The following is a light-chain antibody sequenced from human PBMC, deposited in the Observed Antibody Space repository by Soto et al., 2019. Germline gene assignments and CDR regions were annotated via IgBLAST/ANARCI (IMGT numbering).Light chain of an antibody. CDR1: QSISTY. J-gene: IGKJ2*01. CDR3: QQCSSSPPYT. Sequence: DIQMTQSPSSLSASVGDTVTIACRASQSISTYLNWYQQKPGKAPRLLIYAASELQTGVPSRFSGSGSGTDFTLTISSLQPEDFATYYCQQCSSSPPYTFGQGTKLEMK. V-gene: IGKV1-39*01. CDR2: AAS.